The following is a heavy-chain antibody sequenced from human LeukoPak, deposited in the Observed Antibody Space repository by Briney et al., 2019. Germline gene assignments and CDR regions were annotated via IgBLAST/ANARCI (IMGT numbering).Heavy chain of an antibody. J-gene: IGHJ2*01. Sequence: ASVKVSCKASGYTFTGYYMHWVRQAPGQGLEWMGWINPNSGGTNYAQKFQGRVTMTRDTSISTAYMELSRLRSDDTAMYYCARDILTGYPYWYFDLWGRGTLVTVSS. V-gene: IGHV1-2*02. CDR1: GYTFTGYY. D-gene: IGHD3-9*01. CDR3: ARDILTGYPYWYFDL. CDR2: INPNSGGT.